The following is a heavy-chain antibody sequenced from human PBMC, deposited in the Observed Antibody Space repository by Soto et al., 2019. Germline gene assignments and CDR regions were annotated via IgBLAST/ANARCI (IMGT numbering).Heavy chain of an antibody. CDR1: GFTFSSYA. Sequence: GGSLRLSCAASGFTFSSYAMHWVRQAPGKGLEWVAVISYDGSNKYYADSVKGRFTISRDNSKNTLYPQMNSLRAEDTAVYYCARDLVTMVRGVIITPIGFDYWGQGTLVTVSS. J-gene: IGHJ4*02. V-gene: IGHV3-30-3*01. CDR3: ARDLVTMVRGVIITPIGFDY. CDR2: ISYDGSNK. D-gene: IGHD3-10*01.